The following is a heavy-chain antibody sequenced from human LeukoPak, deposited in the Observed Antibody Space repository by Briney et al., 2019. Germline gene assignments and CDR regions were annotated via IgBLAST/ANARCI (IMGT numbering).Heavy chain of an antibody. CDR2: IYYSGST. J-gene: IGHJ3*02. V-gene: IGHV4-59*12. Sequence: PSETLSLTCSVSGGSISGYYWSWIRQPPGKGLEWIGYIYYSGSTNYNPSLKSRITISVDTSKNQFSLKLSSVTAADTAVYYCARDLWGRRIAARPHAFDIWGQGTMVTVSS. CDR1: GGSISGYY. CDR3: ARDLWGRRIAARPHAFDI. D-gene: IGHD6-6*01.